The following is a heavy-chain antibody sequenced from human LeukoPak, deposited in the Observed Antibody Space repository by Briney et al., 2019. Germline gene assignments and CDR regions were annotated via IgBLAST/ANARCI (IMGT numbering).Heavy chain of an antibody. V-gene: IGHV3-74*01. CDR2: INPDGGTT. D-gene: IGHD3-10*01. CDR3: ARVLLGSWDWFDP. Sequence: GGSLRLSCAASKFTFRSYWMHWVRQALGKGLVWVSRINPDGGTTNYADSVKGRFTISRDNAKNTLYLQMNSLRAEDTAVYYCARVLLGSWDWFDPWGQGTLVTVSS. CDR1: KFTFRSYW. J-gene: IGHJ5*02.